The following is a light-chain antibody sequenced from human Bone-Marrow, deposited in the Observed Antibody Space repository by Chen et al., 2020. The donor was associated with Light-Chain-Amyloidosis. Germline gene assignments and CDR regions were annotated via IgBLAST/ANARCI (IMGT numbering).Light chain of an antibody. CDR3: QSADSSGTYEVR. V-gene: IGLV3-25*03. CDR1: DLPTKY. Sequence: SYELTQPPSVSVSPGQTARITCSGDDLPTKYAYWYQQKPGQAPGLVIHRDTERPSGLAERFCGASEETTATFTISGVQAEDEADYHCQSADSSGTYEVRFGGGTKLTVL. CDR2: RDT. J-gene: IGLJ2*01.